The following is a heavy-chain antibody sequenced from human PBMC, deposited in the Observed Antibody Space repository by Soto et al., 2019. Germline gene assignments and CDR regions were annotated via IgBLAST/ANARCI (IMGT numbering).Heavy chain of an antibody. V-gene: IGHV1-2*02. J-gene: IGHJ4*02. CDR3: ARDPNTAMVNFRADY. CDR1: GYTFTGYY. Sequence: ASVKVSCKASGYTFTGYYMHWVRQAPGQGHEWMGWINPNSGGTNYAQRFQGRVTMTRDTSIRTAYMELSRLRSDDTAVYYCARDPNTAMVNFRADYWGQGTLVTVSP. CDR2: INPNSGGT. D-gene: IGHD5-18*01.